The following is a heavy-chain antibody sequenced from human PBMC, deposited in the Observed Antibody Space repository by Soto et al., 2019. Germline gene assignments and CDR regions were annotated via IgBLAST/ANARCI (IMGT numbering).Heavy chain of an antibody. CDR2: IYYSGST. Sequence: QLQLQESGPGLVKPSETLSLTCTVSGGSISSSSYYWGWIRQPPGKGLEWIGSIYYSGSTYYNPSRMSRATIPVDRSTNPCSLQLSSVTAAETAVYSCARRIAVAGRRYFDYWGQGPLVTVSS. CDR3: ARRIAVAGRRYFDY. D-gene: IGHD6-19*01. CDR1: GGSISSSSYY. V-gene: IGHV4-39*01. J-gene: IGHJ4*02.